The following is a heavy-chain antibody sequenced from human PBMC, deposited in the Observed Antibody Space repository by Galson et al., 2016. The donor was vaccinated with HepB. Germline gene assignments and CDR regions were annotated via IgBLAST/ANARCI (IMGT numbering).Heavy chain of an antibody. Sequence: SLRLSCAASGFTFDDYTMHWVRQAPGKGLEWVSGMSWNSANIGYAESVKGRFTISRDNAKSSLFLQMNSLRVEDTAFYYCVRARGALVKGYFDYWGQGILITVSS. CDR3: VRARGALVKGYFDY. V-gene: IGHV3-9*01. CDR1: GFTFDDYT. CDR2: MSWNSANI. J-gene: IGHJ4*02. D-gene: IGHD5-18*01.